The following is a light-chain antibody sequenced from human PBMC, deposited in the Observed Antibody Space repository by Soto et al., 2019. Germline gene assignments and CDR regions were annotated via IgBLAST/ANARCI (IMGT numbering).Light chain of an antibody. V-gene: IGKV2-28*01. CDR1: QSLLHTNGYNY. CDR3: MQALQSPLT. CDR2: LGS. Sequence: DIVMTQSPLSLPVTPGEPASISCRSSQSLLHTNGYNYLDWYLQKPGQSPHLLIYLGSNRASGGXDXXSGSGSGTDFTLKISRVGAEDVGVYYCMQALQSPLTFGGGTKVEIK. J-gene: IGKJ4*01.